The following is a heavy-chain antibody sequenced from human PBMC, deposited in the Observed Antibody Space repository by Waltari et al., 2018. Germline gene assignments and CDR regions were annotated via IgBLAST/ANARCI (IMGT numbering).Heavy chain of an antibody. J-gene: IGHJ6*02. CDR3: TKDLSPGGADV. V-gene: IGHV3-9*02. CDR2: IYWNSDKI. Sequence: EVQLVESGGDWVQPGRSLRLSCAASGVTSHDYAMHWVRQRPGKGLECISGIYWNSDKIDYAESVKGRFTTSRDNAKGSLYLQMNSLRAEDTALYYCTKDLSPGGADVWSQGTTVTVSS. D-gene: IGHD3-10*02. CDR1: GVTSHDYA.